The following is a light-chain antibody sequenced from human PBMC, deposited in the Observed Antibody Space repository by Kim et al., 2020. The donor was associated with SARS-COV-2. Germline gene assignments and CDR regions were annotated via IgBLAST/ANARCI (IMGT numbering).Light chain of an antibody. V-gene: IGLV1-40*01. Sequence: RVKIACAGRSENDGAAYEGDWDQQLAGTAPNPRRYGNSNRPAGVPDRFHGHKSGTSAYLASTGLQAEDEADYYGQYYDSSLSGWGFGGGTQLTVL. CDR3: QYYDSSLSGWG. CDR2: GNS. J-gene: IGLJ3*02. CDR1: SENDGAAYE.